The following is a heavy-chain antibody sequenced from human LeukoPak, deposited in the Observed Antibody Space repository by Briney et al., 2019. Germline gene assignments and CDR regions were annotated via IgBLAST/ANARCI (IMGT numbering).Heavy chain of an antibody. J-gene: IGHJ6*02. D-gene: IGHD2-2*01. CDR2: ISAYNGNT. V-gene: IGHV1-18*01. CDR3: ARELWDIVVVPAAADYYYGMDV. CDR1: GYTFTSYG. Sequence: ASVKVSCKASGYTFTSYGISWVRQAPGQGLEWMGWISAYNGNTDYAQKLQGRVTMTTDTSTSTAYMELRSLRSDDTAVYYCARELWDIVVVPAAADYYYGMDVWGQGTTVTVSS.